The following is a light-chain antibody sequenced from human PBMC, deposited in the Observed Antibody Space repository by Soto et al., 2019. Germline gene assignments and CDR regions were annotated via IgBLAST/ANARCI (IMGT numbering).Light chain of an antibody. CDR2: AAS. V-gene: IGKV1-12*01. J-gene: IGKJ3*01. CDR1: QAISSW. Sequence: DIQMTQSPSSVSASVGDRVTLTCRASQAISSWLAWYQQKPGKAPKLLIYAASSLQSGVPSRFSGSGSGTDFTLTVSSLQPEAFATYYCQQASSFPVTFGPGTTVAIK. CDR3: QQASSFPVT.